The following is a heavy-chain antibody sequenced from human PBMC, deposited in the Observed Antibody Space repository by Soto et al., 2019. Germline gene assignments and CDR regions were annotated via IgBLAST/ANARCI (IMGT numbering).Heavy chain of an antibody. D-gene: IGHD3-10*01. CDR1: GGSITNYY. Sequence: QVQLQETGPGLVKPSETLSLTCTVSGGSITNYYCSWFRQPPGKGLEWIGYINYDGYSAYNHSLKRRVTLSMASCKTQFSMMLESVTATDTAVYYCARHGFGPIHGLVDVWGPGTTVIVSS. J-gene: IGHJ6*02. CDR2: INYDGYS. V-gene: IGHV4-59*08. CDR3: ARHGFGPIHGLVDV.